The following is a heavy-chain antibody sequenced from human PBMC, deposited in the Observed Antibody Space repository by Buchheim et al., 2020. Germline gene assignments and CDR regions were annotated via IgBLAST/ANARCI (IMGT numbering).Heavy chain of an antibody. V-gene: IGHV3-30*03. CDR3: AREHPNYGDYPNYYYYGMDV. J-gene: IGHJ6*02. Sequence: QVQLVESGGGVVQPGRSLRLSCAASGFTFSSYGMHWVRQAPGKGLEWVAVISYDGSNKYYADSVKGRFTISRDNSKNTLYLQMNSLRAEDTAVYYCAREHPNYGDYPNYYYYGMDVWGQGTT. D-gene: IGHD4-17*01. CDR1: GFTFSSYG. CDR2: ISYDGSNK.